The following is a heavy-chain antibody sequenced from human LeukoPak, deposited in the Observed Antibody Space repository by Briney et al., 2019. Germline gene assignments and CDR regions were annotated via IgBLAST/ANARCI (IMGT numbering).Heavy chain of an antibody. V-gene: IGHV4-34*01. CDR2: INQSGRT. CDR1: GGSFSGYY. D-gene: IGHD3-10*01. Sequence: SETLSLTCAVYGGSFSGYYWSWIRQVPGEGPEWLGEINQSGRTNYNPSLKSRVTISVDPSKNQISLNLSFVTATDTAVYYCARGWFGFWHNSYLDDNAFDVWGPGTMVTVSS. CDR3: ARGWFGFWHNSYLDDNAFDV. J-gene: IGHJ3*01.